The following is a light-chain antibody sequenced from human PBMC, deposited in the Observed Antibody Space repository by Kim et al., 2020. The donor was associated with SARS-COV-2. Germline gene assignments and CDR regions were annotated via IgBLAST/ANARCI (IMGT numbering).Light chain of an antibody. V-gene: IGLV1-44*01. CDR1: SSNIGSNT. CDR3: AAWDDSLNGYV. CDR2: SYN. Sequence: ELTQPPSASGTPGQRVTISCSGSSSNIGSNTVNWYQQLPGTAPKLLIYSYNQRPSGVPDRFSGSKSGTSASLAISGLQSEDEADYYCAAWDDSLNGYVFGTGTKVTVL. J-gene: IGLJ1*01.